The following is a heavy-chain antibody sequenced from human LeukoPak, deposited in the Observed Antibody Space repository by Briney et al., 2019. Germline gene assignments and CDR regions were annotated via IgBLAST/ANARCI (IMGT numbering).Heavy chain of an antibody. D-gene: IGHD3-22*01. Sequence: PSETLSLTCTVSGGSISSGSHYWSWIRQPPGKGLEWIGRIYTSGSTDYSPSLKSRVTISVDTSKNQFSLKLSSVTAADTAVYYCARGGSYYYDSSGLLWGQGTLVTVSS. CDR1: GGSISSGSHY. CDR3: ARGGSYYYDSSGLL. CDR2: IYTSGST. V-gene: IGHV4-61*02. J-gene: IGHJ4*02.